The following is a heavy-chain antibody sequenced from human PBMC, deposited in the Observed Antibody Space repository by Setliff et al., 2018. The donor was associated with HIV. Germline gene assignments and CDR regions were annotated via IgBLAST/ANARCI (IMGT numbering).Heavy chain of an antibody. CDR1: GYSLYQYS. Sequence: GESLKISCQGSGYSLYQYSIAWVRQMPGKGLEWMGIIYPGDSDTRYSPSFQGQVTISADKSISTAYLQWTSLKASDTAVYFCARQDGRAQYYFDSWGQGTLVTVSS. CDR3: ARQDGRAQYYFDS. CDR2: IYPGDSDT. V-gene: IGHV5-51*01. J-gene: IGHJ4*02. D-gene: IGHD3-10*01.